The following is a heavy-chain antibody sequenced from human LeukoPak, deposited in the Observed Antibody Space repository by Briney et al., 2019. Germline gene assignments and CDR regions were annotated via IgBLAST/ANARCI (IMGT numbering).Heavy chain of an antibody. CDR1: GGSISSYY. V-gene: IGHV4-4*09. CDR2: IYTSGST. D-gene: IGHD4-17*01. J-gene: IGHJ4*02. Sequence: PSETLSLTCTVSGGSISSYYWSWIRQPPGKGLEWIGYIYTSGSTNCNPSLKSRVTISVDTSKNQFSLKLSSVTAADTAVYYCARTGPYGDYGEYYFDYWGQGTLVTVSS. CDR3: ARTGPYGDYGEYYFDY.